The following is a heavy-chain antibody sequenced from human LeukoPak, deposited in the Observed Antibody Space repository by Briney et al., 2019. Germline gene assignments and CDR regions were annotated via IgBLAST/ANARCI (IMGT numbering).Heavy chain of an antibody. Sequence: ASETLSLTCPVSGGSTSSYYWSWVRQPPREGLEWSWDIYYSGSTNYNPSLKSRVTISVDTSKNQFSLKLSSVTAADTAVYYCARDGPMTQSGAFDIWGQGTMVTVSS. CDR3: ARDGPMTQSGAFDI. J-gene: IGHJ3*02. V-gene: IGHV4-59*01. CDR2: IYYSGST. D-gene: IGHD3-10*01. CDR1: GGSTSSYY.